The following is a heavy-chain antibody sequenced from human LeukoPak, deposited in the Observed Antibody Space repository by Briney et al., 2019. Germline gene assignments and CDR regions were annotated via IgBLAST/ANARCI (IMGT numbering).Heavy chain of an antibody. CDR3: ARSYYDFWSGYYPRWFDP. CDR2: IYHSGST. D-gene: IGHD3-3*01. J-gene: IGHJ5*02. V-gene: IGHV4-30-2*01. CDR1: GGSISSGGYS. Sequence: SETLSLTCAVSGGSISSGGYSWSWIRQPLGTGLEWIGYIYHSGSTYYNPSLKSRVTISVDRSKNQFSLKLSSVTAADMAVYYCARSYYDFWSGYYPRWFDPWGQGTLVTVSS.